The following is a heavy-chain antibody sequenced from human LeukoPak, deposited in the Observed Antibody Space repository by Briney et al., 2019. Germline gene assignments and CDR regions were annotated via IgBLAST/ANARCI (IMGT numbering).Heavy chain of an antibody. CDR3: ARYDYGDYGLDY. V-gene: IGHV4-4*07. CDR2: IYFSGST. D-gene: IGHD4-17*01. CDR1: GGSISGYF. Sequence: PSETLSLTCTVSGGSISGYFWSWIRQPAGKELEWIGRIYFSGSTYYNPSLKSRITMSVDTSKTQFSLKLSSVTAADTAVYYCARYDYGDYGLDYWGQGILVTVSS. J-gene: IGHJ4*02.